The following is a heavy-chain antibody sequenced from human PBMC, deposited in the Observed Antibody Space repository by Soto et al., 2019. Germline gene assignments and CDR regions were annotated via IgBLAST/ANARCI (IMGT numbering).Heavy chain of an antibody. CDR2: ISHSGST. Sequence: SETLSLTCAVNGGSFSDYYWSWVRQPPGKGLEWIGEISHSGSTSYNPSLKSRVTISIDTSKNQFSLKLSSVSAADTAMYYRARGLQRRFGGYKGLGYHGMDVWGQGTTVTVSS. CDR3: ARGLQRRFGGYKGLGYHGMDV. D-gene: IGHD5-12*01. J-gene: IGHJ6*02. CDR1: GGSFSDYY. V-gene: IGHV4-34*01.